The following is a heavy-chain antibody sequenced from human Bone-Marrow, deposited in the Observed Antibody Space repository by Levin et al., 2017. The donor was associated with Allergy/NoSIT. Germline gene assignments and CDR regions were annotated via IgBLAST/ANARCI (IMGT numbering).Heavy chain of an antibody. J-gene: IGHJ6*02. CDR2: IRSAGTYI. Sequence: GESLKISCAASGFTFSGYTIHWVRQAPGKGLEWVSSIRSAGTYIHYADSVKGRFTISRDNANNSVSLEMTSLRAEDTALYYCARGGGSQKGGLDVWGQGTTVTVSS. CDR3: ARGGGSQKGGLDV. CDR1: GFTFSGYT. V-gene: IGHV3-21*01. D-gene: IGHD3-10*01.